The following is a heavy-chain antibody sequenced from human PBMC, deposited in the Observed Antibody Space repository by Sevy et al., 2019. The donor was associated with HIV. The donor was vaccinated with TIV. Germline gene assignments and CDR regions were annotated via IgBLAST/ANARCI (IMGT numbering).Heavy chain of an antibody. Sequence: GGSLRLSCAASGFTFSSYGMHWVRQAPGKGLEWVAIIWYDGSNKYYVDSVKGRFTISRDNSKNTRYLQMNSLRAEDTAVYYCARERLAVAGIGYYFDYWGQGTLVTVSS. J-gene: IGHJ4*02. CDR2: IWYDGSNK. CDR3: ARERLAVAGIGYYFDY. V-gene: IGHV3-33*01. D-gene: IGHD6-19*01. CDR1: GFTFSSYG.